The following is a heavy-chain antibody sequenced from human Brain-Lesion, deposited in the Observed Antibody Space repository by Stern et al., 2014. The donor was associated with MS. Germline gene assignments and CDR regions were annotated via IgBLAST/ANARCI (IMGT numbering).Heavy chain of an antibody. CDR3: ARRGDSSSSGFDY. D-gene: IGHD6-6*01. J-gene: IGHJ4*02. Sequence: EVQLVESGAEVKKPGESLKISCKGSGYRVTSNWIGWVRQMPGKGPEWMGIIWPGDSDTRYSPSFQGQVTISADKSISTAYLQWSSLQASDTAMYYCARRGDSSSSGFDYWGQGTLVIVSS. V-gene: IGHV5-51*01. CDR1: GYRVTSNW. CDR2: IWPGDSDT.